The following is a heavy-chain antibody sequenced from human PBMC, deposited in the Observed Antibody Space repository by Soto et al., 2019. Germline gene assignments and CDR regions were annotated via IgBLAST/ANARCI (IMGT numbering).Heavy chain of an antibody. CDR3: AAGHFWSCFSYNEIKWFDP. V-gene: IGHV4-59*01. D-gene: IGHD3-3*02. CDR1: SGSISSYY. CDR2: VYYSGST. J-gene: IGHJ5*02. Sequence: QVQLRESGPGLVKPSETLSLTCSVSSGSISSYYWSWIRQPPGKGLEWIGYVYYSGSTNYNPSLTSRVTISIDTSKNQFSLRLSSVTAADTAVYYCAAGHFWSCFSYNEIKWFDPWGQGTLVTVSS.